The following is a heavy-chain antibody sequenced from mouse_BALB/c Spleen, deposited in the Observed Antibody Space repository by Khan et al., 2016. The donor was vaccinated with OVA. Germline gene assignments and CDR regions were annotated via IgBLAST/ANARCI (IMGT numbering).Heavy chain of an antibody. J-gene: IGHJ1*01. CDR1: GYTFTTVG. D-gene: IGHD2-14*01. CDR3: AGSYRYYWYFDF. Sequence: QIQLVQSGPELKKPGETVRISCKASGYTFTTVGMQWVQQMPGKGLKWIGWINTHSGVPKYAEDFKGRFAFSLETSASTAYLQIRNLKNEDTATYFCAGSYRYYWYFDFWGAGTTVTVSS. V-gene: IGHV9-4*02. CDR2: INTHSGVP.